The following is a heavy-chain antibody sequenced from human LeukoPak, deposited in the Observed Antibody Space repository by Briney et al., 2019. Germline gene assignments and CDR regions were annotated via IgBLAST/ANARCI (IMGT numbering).Heavy chain of an antibody. V-gene: IGHV1-69*06. CDR1: GGTFSSYA. CDR2: IIPIFGTA. CDR3: ARDRRDIVVVVAATHDAFDI. Sequence: ASVKVSCKASGGTFSSYAISWVRQAPGQGLEWMGGIIPIFGTANYAQKFQGRVTITADKSTSTAYMELSSLRSEDTAVYYCARDRRDIVVVVAATHDAFDIWGQGTMVTVSS. J-gene: IGHJ3*02. D-gene: IGHD2-15*01.